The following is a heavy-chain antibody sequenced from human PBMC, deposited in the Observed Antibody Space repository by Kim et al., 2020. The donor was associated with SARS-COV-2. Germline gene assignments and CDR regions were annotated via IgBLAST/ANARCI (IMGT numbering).Heavy chain of an antibody. CDR3: ARDYSIGGVGRGYDYVWGSYRYTRLEPFFDI. V-gene: IGHV1-3*01. J-gene: IGHJ3*02. D-gene: IGHD3-16*02. CDR2: INAGNGNT. Sequence: ASVKVSCKASGYTFTSYAMHWVRQAPGQRLEWMGWINAGNGNTKYSQKFQGRVTITRDTSASTAYMELSSLRSEDTAVYYCARDYSIGGVGRGYDYVWGSYRYTRLEPFFDIWGQGTMVTVSS. CDR1: GYTFTSYA.